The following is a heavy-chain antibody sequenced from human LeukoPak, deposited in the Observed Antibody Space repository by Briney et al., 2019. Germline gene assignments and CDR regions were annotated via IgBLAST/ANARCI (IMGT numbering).Heavy chain of an antibody. J-gene: IGHJ3*02. CDR3: ARLVYCSGGSCYSPGAFDI. V-gene: IGHV1-69*04. Sequence: SVKVSCKASGGTFSSDAISWVRQAPGQGLEWMGRIIPILGIANYAQKSQGRVTITADKSTSTAYMELSSLRSEDTAVYYCARLVYCSGGSCYSPGAFDIWGQGTMVTVSS. CDR2: IIPILGIA. D-gene: IGHD2-15*01. CDR1: GGTFSSDA.